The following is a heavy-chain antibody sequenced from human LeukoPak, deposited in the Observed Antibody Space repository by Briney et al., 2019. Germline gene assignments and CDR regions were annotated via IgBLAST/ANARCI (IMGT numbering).Heavy chain of an antibody. CDR3: ARDKQGDGYATGDAFDI. CDR2: IYYSGST. V-gene: IGHV4-59*12. Sequence: TPSETLSLTCTVSGGSISSYYWSWIRQPPGKGREWIGYIYYSGSTNYNPSLKSRVTMSVDTSKNQFSLKLSSVTAADTAVYYCARDKQGDGYATGDAFDIWGQGTMVTVSS. CDR1: GGSISSYY. J-gene: IGHJ3*02. D-gene: IGHD5-24*01.